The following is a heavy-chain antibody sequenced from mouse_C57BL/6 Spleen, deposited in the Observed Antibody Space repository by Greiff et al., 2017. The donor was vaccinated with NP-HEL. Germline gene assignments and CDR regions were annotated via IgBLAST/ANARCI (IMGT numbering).Heavy chain of an antibody. CDR3: ARSYDYDEGYYFDY. D-gene: IGHD2-4*01. J-gene: IGHJ2*01. Sequence: QVQLQQSGAELVKPGASVKISCKASGYAFSSYWMNWVKQRPGKGLEWIGKIYPGDGDTNYNGKFKGKATLTADKSYSTAYMQLSSLTSEDSAVYFCARSYDYDEGYYFDYWGQGTTLTVSS. CDR2: IYPGDGDT. CDR1: GYAFSSYW. V-gene: IGHV1-80*01.